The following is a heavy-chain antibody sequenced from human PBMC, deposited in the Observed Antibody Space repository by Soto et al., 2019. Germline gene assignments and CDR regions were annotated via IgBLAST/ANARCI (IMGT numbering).Heavy chain of an antibody. V-gene: IGHV3-66*01. CDR3: ARDAPRCSGGTCLDY. Sequence: PGGSLRLSCAASGFTVSSNYMSWVRQAPGKGLEWVSVIYSGGSTYYADSVRGRFTISRDNAKNSLYLQMNSLRDEDTAVFYCARDAPRCSGGTCLDYWGQGTLVTVSS. J-gene: IGHJ4*02. D-gene: IGHD2-15*01. CDR2: IYSGGST. CDR1: GFTVSSNY.